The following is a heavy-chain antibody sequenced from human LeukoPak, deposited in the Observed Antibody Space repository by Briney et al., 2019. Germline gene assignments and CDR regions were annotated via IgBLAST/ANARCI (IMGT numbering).Heavy chain of an antibody. J-gene: IGHJ3*02. V-gene: IGHV4-34*01. Sequence: PSETLSLTCAVYGGSFSGYYWSWIRQPPGKGLEWIGEINHSGSTNYNPSLKSRVTTSVDTSKNQFSLKLSSVTAADTAVYYCARSNYVWGSYRPRQSDAFDIWGQGTMVTVSS. CDR2: INHSGST. CDR1: GGSFSGYY. D-gene: IGHD3-16*02. CDR3: ARSNYVWGSYRPRQSDAFDI.